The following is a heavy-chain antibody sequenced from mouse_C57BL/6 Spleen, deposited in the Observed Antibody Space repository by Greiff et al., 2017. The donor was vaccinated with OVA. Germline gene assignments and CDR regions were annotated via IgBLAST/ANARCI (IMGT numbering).Heavy chain of an antibody. CDR2: INPNNGGT. CDR3: AVYYYGSSSFAY. V-gene: IGHV1-18*01. Sequence: EVQGVESGPELVKPGASVKIPCKASGYTFTDYNMDWVKQSHGKSLEWIGDINPNNGGTIYNQKFKGKATLTVDKSSSTAYMELRSLTSEDTAVYYCAVYYYGSSSFAYWGQGTLVTVSA. D-gene: IGHD1-1*01. CDR1: GYTFTDYN. J-gene: IGHJ3*01.